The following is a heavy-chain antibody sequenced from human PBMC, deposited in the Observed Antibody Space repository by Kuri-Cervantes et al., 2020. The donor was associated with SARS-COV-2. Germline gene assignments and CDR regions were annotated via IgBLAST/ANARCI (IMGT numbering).Heavy chain of an antibody. V-gene: IGHV3-30-3*02. CDR3: AKCVVGANVEAFDI. D-gene: IGHD1-26*01. J-gene: IGHJ3*02. CDR1: GFTFSSYA. Sequence: GESLKISCAASGFTFSSYAMHWVRQAPGKGLEWVAVISYDGSNKYYADSVKGRFTISRDNSKNTLYLQMNSLRAEDTAVYYCAKCVVGANVEAFDIWGQGTMVTVSS. CDR2: ISYDGSNK.